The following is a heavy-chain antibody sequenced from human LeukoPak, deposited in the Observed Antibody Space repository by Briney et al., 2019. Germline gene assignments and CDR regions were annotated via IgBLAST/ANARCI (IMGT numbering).Heavy chain of an antibody. Sequence: GGSLRPSCAASGFTFISYWIPWVRQPPGKGLGWVSRIKSDGININYADSVKGRFTISRDNSKNTLYLQMNSLRAEDTAVYYCAKNQDFGVVILRFYFDYWGQGTLVTVSS. J-gene: IGHJ4*02. D-gene: IGHD3-3*01. CDR2: IKSDGINI. V-gene: IGHV3-74*01. CDR3: AKNQDFGVVILRFYFDY. CDR1: GFTFISYW.